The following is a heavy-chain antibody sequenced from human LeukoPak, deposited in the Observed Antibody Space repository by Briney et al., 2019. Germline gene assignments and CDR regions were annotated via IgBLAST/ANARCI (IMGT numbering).Heavy chain of an antibody. Sequence: ASVKVSCKASGYTFTSYGISSVRQAPGQGLEWMGWISAYNGNTNYAQKLQGRVTMTTDTSTSTAYMELRSLRSDDTAVYYCARDSFTVTTRDYYYYGMDVWGQRTTVTVSS. CDR1: GYTFTSYG. D-gene: IGHD4-17*01. V-gene: IGHV1-18*01. CDR2: ISAYNGNT. J-gene: IGHJ6*02. CDR3: ARDSFTVTTRDYYYYGMDV.